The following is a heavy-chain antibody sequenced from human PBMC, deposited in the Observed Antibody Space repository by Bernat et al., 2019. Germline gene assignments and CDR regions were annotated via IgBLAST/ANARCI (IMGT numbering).Heavy chain of an antibody. CDR1: GYTFTSYG. D-gene: IGHD6-6*01. CDR2: ISAYNGNT. J-gene: IGHJ4*02. Sequence: QVQLVQSGAEVKKPGASVKVSCKASGYTFTSYGISWVRQAPGQWLEWMGWISAYNGNTNYAQKLQGRVTMTTETSTSTAYMELRSLRSDDTAVYYCSSGVHSSSSRYFDYWAREPWSPSPQ. CDR3: SSGVHSSSSRYFDY. V-gene: IGHV1-18*01.